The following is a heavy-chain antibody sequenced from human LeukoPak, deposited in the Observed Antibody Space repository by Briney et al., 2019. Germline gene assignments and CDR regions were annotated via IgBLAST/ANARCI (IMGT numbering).Heavy chain of an antibody. J-gene: IGHJ4*02. V-gene: IGHV3-30-3*01. CDR1: GFTFSSYA. D-gene: IGHD1-7*01. Sequence: PGGSLRLSCAASGFTFSSYAMHWVRQAPGKELVWVAVISYDGSNKYYADSVKGRFTISRDNSKNTLYLQMNSLRAEDTAVYYCAREGPELLESFDYWGQGTLVTVSS. CDR3: AREGPELLESFDY. CDR2: ISYDGSNK.